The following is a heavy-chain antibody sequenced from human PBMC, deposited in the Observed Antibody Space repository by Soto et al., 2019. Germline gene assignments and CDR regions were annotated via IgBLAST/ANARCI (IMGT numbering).Heavy chain of an antibody. Sequence: QVQLVESGGGLVKPGGSLRLSCAASGFTFSDDYMSWIRQAPGKGLEWVSYISSTSGTIYYADAVKGRFTISRDNAKSSLYLQMNSLRAEDTAVYYCVRDRSGTYVGYWGQGTLVTVSS. CDR2: ISSTSGTI. V-gene: IGHV3-11*01. CDR3: VRDRSGTYVGY. CDR1: GFTFSDDY. J-gene: IGHJ4*02. D-gene: IGHD1-26*01.